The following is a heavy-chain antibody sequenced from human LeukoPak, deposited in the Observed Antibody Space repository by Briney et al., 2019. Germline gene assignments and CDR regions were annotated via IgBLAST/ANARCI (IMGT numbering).Heavy chain of an antibody. D-gene: IGHD5-24*01. V-gene: IGHV4-31*03. Sequence: PSETLSLTCTVSGGSISSGGYYWGWIRQPPGMGLEWIGYIYYSGSTYYNPSLRSRVAMSVDTSKNQFSLKLSSVTAADTAVYYCARAWGNAYNRASFDYWGQGTLVTVSS. J-gene: IGHJ4*02. CDR3: ARAWGNAYNRASFDY. CDR2: IYYSGST. CDR1: GGSISSGGYY.